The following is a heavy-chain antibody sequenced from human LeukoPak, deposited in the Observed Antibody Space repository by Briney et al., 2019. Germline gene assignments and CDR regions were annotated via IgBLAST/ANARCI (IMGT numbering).Heavy chain of an antibody. CDR3: ARENYCTNGVCWAFDP. Sequence: KPSETLSPTCTVSGGSISSRDYYWGWIRQPPGKGLEWIGNIYYTGSSSYNSSLKSRVTISVDTSKNQFSLQLSSVTAADTAVYYCARENYCTNGVCWAFDPWGQGTLVTVSS. CDR1: GGSISSRDYY. CDR2: IYYTGSS. D-gene: IGHD2-8*01. V-gene: IGHV4-39*07. J-gene: IGHJ5*02.